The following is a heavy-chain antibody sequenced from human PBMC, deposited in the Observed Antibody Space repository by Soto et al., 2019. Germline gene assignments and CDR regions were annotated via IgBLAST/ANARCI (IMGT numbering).Heavy chain of an antibody. CDR1: GYTFINYY. V-gene: IGHV1-46*01. Sequence: QAHLVQSGAEVREPGASVKVSCRTSGYTFINYYIHWVRQAPGHGLEWMAIINPMSGATNYAQKFQGRITLTMDTSTTTVYMEVSSLTPEDTAVYYCARDLAAGDLWGQGTLVTVSS. CDR3: ARDLAAGDL. D-gene: IGHD2-21*01. CDR2: INPMSGAT. J-gene: IGHJ4*02.